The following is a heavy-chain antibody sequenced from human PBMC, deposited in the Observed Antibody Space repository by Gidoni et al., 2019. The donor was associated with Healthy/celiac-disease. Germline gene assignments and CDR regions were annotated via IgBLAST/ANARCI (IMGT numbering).Heavy chain of an antibody. Sequence: QVPLQESGPGRVKPPETLSLTCPVSGGSRSSDYWSWIRQPPGKGLQWCGYIYDSRSTTYNPSLKSRVTISVDTSKNQCSLKLSSVTAADTAAYYCARTGWWSYAWYFDYWGQGTLVTVSS. CDR3: ARTGWWSYAWYFDY. CDR1: GGSRSSDY. CDR2: IYDSRST. D-gene: IGHD1-26*01. J-gene: IGHJ4*02. V-gene: IGHV4-59*01.